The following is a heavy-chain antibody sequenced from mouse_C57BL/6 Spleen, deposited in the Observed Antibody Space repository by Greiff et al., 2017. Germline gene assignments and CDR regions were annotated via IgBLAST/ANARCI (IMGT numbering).Heavy chain of an antibody. D-gene: IGHD1-1*01. CDR2: IWSGGST. V-gene: IGHV2-2*01. CDR1: GFSLTSYG. Sequence: QVQLKESGPGLVQPSQSLSITCTVSGFSLTSYGVHWVRQSPGKGLEWLGVIWSGGSTDYNAAFISRLSISKDNSKSQVFFKMNSLQADDTAIYYCAINDYYGSPYYYAMDYWGQGTSVTVSS. CDR3: AINDYYGSPYYYAMDY. J-gene: IGHJ4*01.